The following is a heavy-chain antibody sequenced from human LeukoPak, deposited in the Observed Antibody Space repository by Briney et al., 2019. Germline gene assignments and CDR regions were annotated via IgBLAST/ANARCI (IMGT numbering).Heavy chain of an antibody. CDR2: ISAYNGNT. J-gene: IGHJ5*02. Sequence: GASVKVSCKASGGTFSSYAISWVRQAPGQGLEWMGWISAYNGNTNYAQKLQGRVTMTTDTSTSTAYMELRSLRSDDTAVYYCARQSPRELDNWFDPWGQGTLVTVSS. V-gene: IGHV1-18*01. CDR3: ARQSPRELDNWFDP. CDR1: GGTFSSYA. D-gene: IGHD1-7*01.